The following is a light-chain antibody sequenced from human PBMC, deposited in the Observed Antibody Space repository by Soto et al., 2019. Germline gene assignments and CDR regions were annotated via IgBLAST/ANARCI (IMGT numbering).Light chain of an antibody. J-gene: IGKJ1*01. CDR3: QHYNSYSEA. CDR2: KAS. Sequence: DIQMTQSPSSLSASVGDRVTITCQASQDISNYLNWYQQKPGKAPKLLIYKASTLKSGVPSRFSGSGSGTAGTITISSLQPDDCETYYCQHYNSYSEAFGQGTKVDIK. V-gene: IGKV1-5*03. CDR1: QDISNY.